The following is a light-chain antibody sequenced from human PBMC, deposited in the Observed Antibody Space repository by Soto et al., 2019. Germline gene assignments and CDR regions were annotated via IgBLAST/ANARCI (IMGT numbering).Light chain of an antibody. CDR3: LQNNSYPFT. Sequence: DIQMTQSPSSLSASVGDRVTITFRASQGISNAFGWYQQKPGKAPKRLIYGSSSLLSGVPSRVSGTGSGTEFTLTISSLQPEDFATYYCLQNNSYPFTFGGGTKVEIK. J-gene: IGKJ4*01. CDR2: GSS. CDR1: QGISNA. V-gene: IGKV1-17*01.